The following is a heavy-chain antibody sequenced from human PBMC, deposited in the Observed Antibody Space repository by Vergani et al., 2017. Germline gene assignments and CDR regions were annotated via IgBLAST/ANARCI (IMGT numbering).Heavy chain of an antibody. J-gene: IGHJ6*03. CDR1: GGTFSSYT. V-gene: IGHV1-69*02. CDR2: IIPILGLA. Sequence: QVQLVQSGAEVKKPGYSVKVSCKASGGTFSSYTISWVRQAPGQGLEWMGRIIPILGLAKYAKKFQGRVTITADESTSTAYMELSSLRSEDTAVYYWAGGITYYYGSGSYYKRYYYYYMDVWGKGTTVTVSS. D-gene: IGHD3-10*01. CDR3: AGGITYYYGSGSYYKRYYYYYMDV.